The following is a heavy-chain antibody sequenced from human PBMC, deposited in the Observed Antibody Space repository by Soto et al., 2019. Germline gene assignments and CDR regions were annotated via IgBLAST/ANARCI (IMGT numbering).Heavy chain of an antibody. V-gene: IGHV3-66*01. CDR2: ISSGDIT. D-gene: IGHD2-15*01. CDR3: AVESGYCSGDTCLGGMDV. J-gene: IGHJ6*04. CDR1: GFTVSRNY. Sequence: GGSLRLSCAVAGFTVSRNYMNWVRQAPGKGLEWVSLISSGDITYYADSVKGRFTISRDISKNMLYLQMKNLRAEDTALFYCAVESGYCSGDTCLGGMDVWGKGTTVTAPQ.